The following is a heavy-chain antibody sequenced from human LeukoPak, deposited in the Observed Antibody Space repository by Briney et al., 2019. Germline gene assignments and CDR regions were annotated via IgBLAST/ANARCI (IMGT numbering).Heavy chain of an antibody. Sequence: ASVKVSCKASGYTSTGYYMHWVRQAPGQGLEWMGRINPNSGGTNYAQKFQGRVTMTRDTSISTAYMELGRLRSDDTAVYYCARALGSYSSGWYQGPDFDYWGQGTLVTVSS. CDR1: GYTSTGYY. CDR2: INPNSGGT. D-gene: IGHD6-19*01. J-gene: IGHJ4*02. V-gene: IGHV1-2*06. CDR3: ARALGSYSSGWYQGPDFDY.